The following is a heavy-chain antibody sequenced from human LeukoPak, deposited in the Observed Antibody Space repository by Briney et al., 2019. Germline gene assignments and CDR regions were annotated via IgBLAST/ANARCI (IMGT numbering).Heavy chain of an antibody. CDR3: ARGPGASIAAREYYYYYMDV. CDR2: INPNSGGT. V-gene: IGHV1-2*02. D-gene: IGHD6-6*01. Sequence: GASVKVSCKASGYTFTGYYMHWVRQAPGQGLEWMGWINPNSGGTNYAQKFQGRVTTTRDTSISTAFMELSRLRSDDTAVYYCARGPGASIAAREYYYYYMDVWGKGTTVTVSS. J-gene: IGHJ6*03. CDR1: GYTFTGYY.